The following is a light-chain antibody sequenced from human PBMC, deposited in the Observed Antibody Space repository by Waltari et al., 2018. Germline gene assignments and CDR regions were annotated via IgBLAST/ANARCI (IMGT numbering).Light chain of an antibody. Sequence: QSVLTQPPSVSEAPRQRVTISCSGSDSNIGSNGVNWYQQLPGKAPKLVIYYDDLIPSGVSARFSGSKSGTSASLAISGLQSEDEADYYCAAWDDTLNGWLFGGGTKLTVL. CDR2: YDD. J-gene: IGLJ3*02. CDR1: DSNIGSNG. V-gene: IGLV1-36*01. CDR3: AAWDDTLNGWL.